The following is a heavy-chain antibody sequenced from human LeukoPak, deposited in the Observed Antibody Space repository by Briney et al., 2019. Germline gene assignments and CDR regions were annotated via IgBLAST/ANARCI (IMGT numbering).Heavy chain of an antibody. Sequence: GGSLRLSCAASGFTFSSYGMHWVRQAPGKGLEWVAVISYDGSNKYYADSVKGRFTISRDNSKNTLYLQMNSLRAEDTAVYFCTTDDSAGPRINLIRDYWGQGTLVTVSS. CDR1: GFTFSSYG. CDR2: ISYDGSNK. J-gene: IGHJ4*02. D-gene: IGHD3-10*01. CDR3: TTDDSAGPRINLIRDY. V-gene: IGHV3-30*03.